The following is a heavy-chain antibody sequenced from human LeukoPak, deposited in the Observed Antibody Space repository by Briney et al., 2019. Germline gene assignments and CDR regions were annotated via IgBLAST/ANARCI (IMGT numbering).Heavy chain of an antibody. D-gene: IGHD3-9*01. Sequence: SETLSLTCTVSGGSMSSYYWSWIRQSPGKTLEWIGYNYFTGSPIYNPSFNSRVTISADSSKNQFSMKLSSVTAADTAVYYCARVALRYFDPPPYFDSWGQGILVTVSS. V-gene: IGHV4-59*01. CDR1: GGSMSSYY. J-gene: IGHJ4*02. CDR2: NYFTGSP. CDR3: ARVALRYFDPPPYFDS.